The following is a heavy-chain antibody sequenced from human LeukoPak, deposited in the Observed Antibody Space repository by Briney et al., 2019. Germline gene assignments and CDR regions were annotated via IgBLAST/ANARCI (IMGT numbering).Heavy chain of an antibody. CDR2: INHSGST. Sequence: SGTLSLTCTVSGGSITSRSYYWGWICQPPGKGLEWIGEINHSGSTNYNPSLKSRVTISVDTSKNQFSLKLSSVTAADTAVYYSARDPRLAVAGMGSVYDYWGQGTLVNVSS. D-gene: IGHD6-19*01. CDR3: ARDPRLAVAGMGSVYDY. J-gene: IGHJ4*02. CDR1: GGSITSRSYY. V-gene: IGHV4-39*07.